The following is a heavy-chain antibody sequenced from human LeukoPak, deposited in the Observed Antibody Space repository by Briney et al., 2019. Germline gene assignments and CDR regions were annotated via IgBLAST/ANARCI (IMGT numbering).Heavy chain of an antibody. CDR2: ISNTGRST. CDR3: AKGVEYSNSWTFDY. Sequence: GGSLRLSCAASGFTFNNYAINCVRQAPGQGLEWVSAISNTGRSTYYADSVKGRFTMSRDNSKNTVFLQISSLGAEDAAVYYCAKGVEYSNSWTFDYWGQGTLVTVPS. V-gene: IGHV3-23*01. J-gene: IGHJ4*02. D-gene: IGHD6-13*01. CDR1: GFTFNNYA.